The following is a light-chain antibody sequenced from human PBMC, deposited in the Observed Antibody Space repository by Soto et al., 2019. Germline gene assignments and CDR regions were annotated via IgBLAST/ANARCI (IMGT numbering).Light chain of an antibody. CDR3: CSHTASTTRI. V-gene: IGLV2-14*01. CDR2: EVT. J-gene: IGLJ1*01. Sequence: QCLLTQPASVFGSSGQSITISCTGTMSDVGGYNHVSWYQHHPGKAPKLMIYEVTKRPSGVSNRFSGSKSGDTASLTISGLQADEEADYYCCSHTASTTRIFGTGTKVTVL. CDR1: MSDVGGYNH.